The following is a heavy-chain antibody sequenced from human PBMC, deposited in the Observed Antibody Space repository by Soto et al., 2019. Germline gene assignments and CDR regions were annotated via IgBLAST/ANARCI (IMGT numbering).Heavy chain of an antibody. V-gene: IGHV5-51*01. CDR2: IYPGDSDT. D-gene: IGHD6-19*01. CDR1: GYSFTSYW. Sequence: GESLKISCKGSGYSFTSYWIGWVRQMPGKGLEWMGIIYPGDSDTRYSPSFQGQVTISADKSISTAYLQWSSLKASDTAMYYCARRVAVAGTGNWFDAWRQRHPVPACS. CDR3: ARRVAVAGTGNWFDA. J-gene: IGHJ5*02.